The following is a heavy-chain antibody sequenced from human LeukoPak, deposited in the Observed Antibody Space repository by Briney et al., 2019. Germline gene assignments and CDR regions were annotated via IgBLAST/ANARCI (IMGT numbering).Heavy chain of an antibody. CDR3: ATPIVVVVAATQNFDY. CDR1: GFTFSSYA. V-gene: IGHV3-23*01. Sequence: GGSLRLSCAASGFTFSSYAMSWVRQAPGKGLEWVSAISGSGGSTYYADSVKGRFTISRDNSKNTLYLQMNSLRAEGTAVYYCATPIVVVVAATQNFDYWGQGTLVTVSS. D-gene: IGHD2-15*01. CDR2: ISGSGGST. J-gene: IGHJ4*02.